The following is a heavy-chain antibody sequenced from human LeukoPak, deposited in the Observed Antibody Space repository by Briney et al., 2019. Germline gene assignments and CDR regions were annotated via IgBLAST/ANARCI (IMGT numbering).Heavy chain of an antibody. CDR2: INQRRST. D-gene: IGHD2-2*01. CDR1: GGSFSGYY. Sequence: SETLSLTCGVYGGSFSGYYWSWIRHSPGRGLEWIGEINQRRSTNYNPSLKSRVTISVDTSKNQFSLKLSSVTAADTAVYYCARDSHYARPFDPWGQGTLVTVSS. CDR3: ARDSHYARPFDP. V-gene: IGHV4-34*01. J-gene: IGHJ5*02.